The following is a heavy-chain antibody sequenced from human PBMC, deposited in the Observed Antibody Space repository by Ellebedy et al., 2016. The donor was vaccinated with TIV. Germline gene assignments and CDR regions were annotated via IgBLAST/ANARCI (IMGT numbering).Heavy chain of an antibody. Sequence: MPSETLSLTCTVSGGSISSSSYYWGWIRQPPGKGLEWIGSIYYSGSTYYKPSLKSRVTISVDKSKNQFSLKLSSVTAADTAVYYCARGTIKMVGYGDYRYFDLWGRGTLVTVSS. D-gene: IGHD4-17*01. CDR2: IYYSGST. J-gene: IGHJ2*01. CDR1: GGSISSSSYY. CDR3: ARGTIKMVGYGDYRYFDL. V-gene: IGHV4-39*07.